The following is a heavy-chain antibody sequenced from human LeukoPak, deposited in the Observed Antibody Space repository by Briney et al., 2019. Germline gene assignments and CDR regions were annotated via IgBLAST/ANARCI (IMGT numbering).Heavy chain of an antibody. J-gene: IGHJ4*02. CDR1: GFTVNNYY. Sequence: GGSLRLSCAASGFTVNNYYMTWVRQAPGKGLEWVANINQGGSDKYYVDSVKGRFTISRDNANNLLYLQMNSLRGEDTAVYYCTRDRSRAEDDWGQGTLVTVSS. CDR2: INQGGSDK. CDR3: TRDRSRAEDD. V-gene: IGHV3-7*01. D-gene: IGHD1-14*01.